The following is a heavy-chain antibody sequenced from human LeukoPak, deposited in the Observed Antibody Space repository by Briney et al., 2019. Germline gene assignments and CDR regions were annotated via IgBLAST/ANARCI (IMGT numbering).Heavy chain of an antibody. Sequence: GGSLRLSCAASGFTFRRYVMTWVRQAPGKGLEWVSAISGSGGSTYYADSVKGRFTISRDNSKNTLYLQMNSLRAEDTAVYYCAKGPWYYYYMDVWGKGTTVTVSS. CDR3: AKGPWYYYYMDV. J-gene: IGHJ6*03. CDR2: ISGSGGST. V-gene: IGHV3-23*01. CDR1: GFTFRRYV.